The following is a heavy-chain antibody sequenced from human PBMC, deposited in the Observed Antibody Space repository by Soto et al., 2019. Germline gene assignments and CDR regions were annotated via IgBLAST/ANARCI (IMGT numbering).Heavy chain of an antibody. Sequence: QVHLVQSGAEVKKPGASVKVSCKGSGYTFTSYGITWVRPAPGKGLEWMGWISAHNGNTDYAQKLQGRVTVTRDTSTSTACMELRRLRSDDTAVYYCARGRYGDYWGQGALVTVSS. CDR1: GYTFTSYG. J-gene: IGHJ4*02. V-gene: IGHV1-18*01. CDR3: ARGRYGDY. CDR2: ISAHNGNT. D-gene: IGHD1-1*01.